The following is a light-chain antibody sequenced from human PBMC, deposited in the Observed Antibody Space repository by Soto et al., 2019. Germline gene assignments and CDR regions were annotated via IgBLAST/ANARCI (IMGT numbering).Light chain of an antibody. CDR3: KQYNSDWNT. CDR1: QSISSS. V-gene: IGKV1-5*03. J-gene: IGKJ2*01. Sequence: DIQMTQSPSTLSASVRDRVTITCRASQSISSSLAWYQQRPGKAPKLLIYKASSLETGVPSRFSGSGSGTEFTLTISSLQPDDFATYYCKQYNSDWNTFGQGTKLEIK. CDR2: KAS.